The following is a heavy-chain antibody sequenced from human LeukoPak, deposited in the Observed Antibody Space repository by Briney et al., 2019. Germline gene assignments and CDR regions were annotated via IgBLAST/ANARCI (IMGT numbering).Heavy chain of an antibody. Sequence: PSQTLSLTCTVSGGSISSGDYYWSWIRQHPGKGLEWIGYIYYSGSTYYNPSLQSRVTISVDTSKNQFSLKLSSVTAADTAVYYCARANGVVAAAGTPYFDYWGQGTLVTVSS. D-gene: IGHD6-13*01. J-gene: IGHJ4*02. V-gene: IGHV4-31*03. CDR1: GGSISSGDYY. CDR2: IYYSGST. CDR3: ARANGVVAAAGTPYFDY.